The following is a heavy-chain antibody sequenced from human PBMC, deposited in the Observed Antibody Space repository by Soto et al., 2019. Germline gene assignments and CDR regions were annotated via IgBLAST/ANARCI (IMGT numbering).Heavy chain of an antibody. D-gene: IGHD2-2*01. CDR1: GRTFRSYA. J-gene: IGHJ6*02. CDR3: ARGRGYCSSTSCYPYCMDV. Sequence: SVQVSCKASGRTFRSYAISWVRQAPGQGLERIGGIIPILGTANYAQKFQGRVTITADESTSTAYMELSSLRSEDTAVYYCARGRGYCSSTSCYPYCMDVWGQGTTVTVSS. V-gene: IGHV1-69*13. CDR2: IIPILGTA.